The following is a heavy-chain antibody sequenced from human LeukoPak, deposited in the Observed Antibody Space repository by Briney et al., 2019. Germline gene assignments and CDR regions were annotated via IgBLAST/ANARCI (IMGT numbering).Heavy chain of an antibody. D-gene: IGHD1-14*01. V-gene: IGHV3-48*03. Sequence: GGSLRLSCAASGFTFSSYEMNWVRQAPGKGLEWASYISSSGSTIYYADSVKGRFTISRDNAKSSLYLQMNSLRAEDTAVYYCARDNPPGNYWGQGTLVTVSS. CDR3: ARDNPPGNY. CDR1: GFTFSSYE. J-gene: IGHJ4*02. CDR2: ISSSGSTI.